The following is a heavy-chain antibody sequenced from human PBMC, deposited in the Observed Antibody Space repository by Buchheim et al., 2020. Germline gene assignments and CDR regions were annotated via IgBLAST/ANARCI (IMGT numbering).Heavy chain of an antibody. Sequence: QVQLQQWGAGLLKPSETLSLTCAVYGGSFSGYYWSWIRQPPGKGLEWIGEINHSGSTNYNPSLKSRVTISVDTSKNQFSLKLSSVTAADTAVYYCARASPLVRVLTIITFGGAPYFDYWGQGTL. CDR2: INHSGST. J-gene: IGHJ4*02. V-gene: IGHV4-34*01. D-gene: IGHD3-16*01. CDR3: ARASPLVRVLTIITFGGAPYFDY. CDR1: GGSFSGYY.